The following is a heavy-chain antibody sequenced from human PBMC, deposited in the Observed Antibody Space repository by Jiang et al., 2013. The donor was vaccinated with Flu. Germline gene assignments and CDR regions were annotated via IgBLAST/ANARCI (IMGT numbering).Heavy chain of an antibody. V-gene: IGHV4-34*01. CDR2: INPSGST. CDR3: ARGPYSFDSSGYYY. CDR1: GGSFSGYY. D-gene: IGHD3-22*01. J-gene: IGHJ4*02. Sequence: GSGLVKPSETLFLTCAVYGGSFSGYYWNWIRQPPGKGLEWIGEINPSGSTNYNPSLKSRVTISVDTSKNQFSLKLSSVTAADTAVYYCARGPYSFDSSGYYYWGQGTLVTVSS.